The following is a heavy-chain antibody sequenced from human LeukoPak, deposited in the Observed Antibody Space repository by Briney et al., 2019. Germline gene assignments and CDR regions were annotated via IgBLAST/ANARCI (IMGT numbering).Heavy chain of an antibody. CDR2: ISWNSGSM. V-gene: IGHV3-9*01. CDR1: GFTFDDYA. Sequence: GGSLRLSCAASGFTFDDYAMHWVRQAPGKGLEWVSGISWNSGSMGYADSVKGRFTISRDNAKNSLYLQMNSLRAEDTAVYYCAKWKDSSGWPDFDYWGQGTLVTVSS. D-gene: IGHD6-19*01. J-gene: IGHJ4*02. CDR3: AKWKDSSGWPDFDY.